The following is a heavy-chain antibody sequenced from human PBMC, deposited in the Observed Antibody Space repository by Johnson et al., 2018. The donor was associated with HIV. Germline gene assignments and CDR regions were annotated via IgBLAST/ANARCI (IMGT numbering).Heavy chain of an antibody. V-gene: IGHV3-23*04. CDR1: GFTFSSYA. Sequence: VQLVESGGCLVQPGGSLRLSCAASGFTFSSYAMSWVRQAPGKGLEWVSAISGSGGSTYYADSVKGRFTISRDNAKNSPYLQMNSLRPEDTAVYYCARDHGWSSGVLFDAFDIWGQGTMVTVSS. CDR3: ARDHGWSSGVLFDAFDI. CDR2: ISGSGGST. J-gene: IGHJ3*02. D-gene: IGHD6-19*01.